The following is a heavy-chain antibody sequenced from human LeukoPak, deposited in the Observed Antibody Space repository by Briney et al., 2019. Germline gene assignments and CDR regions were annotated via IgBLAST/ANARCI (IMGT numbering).Heavy chain of an antibody. CDR2: ISYDGSNQ. CDR1: GFTFSGYG. CDR3: AKDGGVRSGWSNPYSDY. Sequence: PGGSLRLSCAASGFTFSGYGMHWVRQAPGKELEWVAVISYDGSNQYYADSVKGRFTISRDNSKNTLSLQMNSLRAEDTAVYYCAKDGGVRSGWSNPYSDYWGQGTLVAVSS. V-gene: IGHV3-30*18. D-gene: IGHD6-19*01. J-gene: IGHJ4*02.